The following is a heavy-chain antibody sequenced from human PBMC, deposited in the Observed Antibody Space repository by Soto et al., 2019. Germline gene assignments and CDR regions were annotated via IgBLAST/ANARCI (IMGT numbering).Heavy chain of an antibody. V-gene: IGHV4-59*01. J-gene: IGHJ5*02. D-gene: IGHD6-19*01. Sequence: VQLQESGPGLVKPSETLSLTCTVSGGSISSYYWSWIRQPPGKGLEWIGYIYYSGSTNYNPSLKSRVTISVDTSKNQSSLKLGSVTAADTAVYYCARVARYSSGWYDADWFDPWGQGTLVTVSS. CDR1: GGSISSYY. CDR2: IYYSGST. CDR3: ARVARYSSGWYDADWFDP.